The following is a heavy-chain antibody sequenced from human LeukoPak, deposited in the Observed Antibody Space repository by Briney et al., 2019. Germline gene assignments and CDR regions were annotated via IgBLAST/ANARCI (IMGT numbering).Heavy chain of an antibody. V-gene: IGHV3-23*01. CDR2: IGGSGDPT. J-gene: IGHJ4*02. CDR3: ARRRGSRWDLLYFDY. Sequence: GGSLRLSCAASGFTFSNYAIIWVRQGPGKGLEWVSGIGGSGDPTYNAESVKGRFTISRDNSKTTLYLQVNSLRAEDTAVYYCARRRGSRWDLLYFDYWGQGTLVTVSS. CDR1: GFTFSNYA. D-gene: IGHD6-13*01.